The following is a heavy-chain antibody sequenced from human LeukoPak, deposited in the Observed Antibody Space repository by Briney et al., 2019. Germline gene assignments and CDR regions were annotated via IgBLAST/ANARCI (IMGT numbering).Heavy chain of an antibody. V-gene: IGHV3-48*02. J-gene: IGHJ4*02. D-gene: IGHD3-3*01. CDR1: GVTFSDQI. Sequence: GGSLRLSCAASGVTFSDQIMNWVRQAPGKGLEWVSYISISSNTIYYADSVKGRFTISRDNAKNSLYLQMNSLRHEDTAVYFCASGDYYFDNWGQGTLVTVSS. CDR3: ASGDYYFDN. CDR2: ISISSNTI.